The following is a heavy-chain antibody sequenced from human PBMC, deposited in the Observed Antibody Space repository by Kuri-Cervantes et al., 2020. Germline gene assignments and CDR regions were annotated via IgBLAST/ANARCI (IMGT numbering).Heavy chain of an antibody. D-gene: IGHD3-22*01. CDR2: INHSGST. V-gene: IGHV4-34*01. CDR1: DASVGIFY. CDR3: ARERSSGYYYYYYMDV. J-gene: IGHJ6*03. Sequence: SETLSLTCSVSDASVGIFYWSWIRLPAGKGLEWIGEINHSGSTNYNPSLKSRVTISVDTSKNQFSLKLSSVTAADTAVYYCARERSSGYYYYYYMDVWGKGITVTVSS.